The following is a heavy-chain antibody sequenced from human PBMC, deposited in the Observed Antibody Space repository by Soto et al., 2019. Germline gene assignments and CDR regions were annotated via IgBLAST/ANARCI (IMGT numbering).Heavy chain of an antibody. Sequence: GESLKISCRGSGYSFTNYWITWVRQMPGKGLEWMGRIDPSDSFATYSPSFQGHVTISADTSTTTAYLQWSSLKASDTAMYFCARHDGGGTTSSYYGMDVWGQGTSVTVSS. V-gene: IGHV5-10-1*01. J-gene: IGHJ6*02. CDR2: IDPSDSFA. CDR1: GYSFTNYW. D-gene: IGHD1-1*01. CDR3: ARHDGGGTTSSYYGMDV.